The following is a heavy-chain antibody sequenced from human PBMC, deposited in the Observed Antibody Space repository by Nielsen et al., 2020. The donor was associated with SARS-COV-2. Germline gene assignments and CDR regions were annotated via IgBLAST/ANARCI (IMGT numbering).Heavy chain of an antibody. CDR3: ATDGFSFGTFDY. J-gene: IGHJ4*02. CDR2: IYYSGST. Sequence: SETLSLTCTVSAGSIISSYWSCIRLPPGQLLDWFGYIYYSGSTNYNPSLKSRVTISVDTSKNQFSLKLSSLTAAGTAVYYCATDGFSFGTFDYWGQGALVTVSS. V-gene: IGHV4-59*01. D-gene: IGHD1-1*01. CDR1: AGSIISSY.